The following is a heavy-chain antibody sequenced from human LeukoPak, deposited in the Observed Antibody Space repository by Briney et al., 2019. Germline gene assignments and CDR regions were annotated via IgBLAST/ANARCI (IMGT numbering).Heavy chain of an antibody. D-gene: IGHD6-25*01. Sequence: GESLRLSCAVSGFTFEDYAMHWVRQAPGKGLEWVSLISGDGSSTYYADSVKGRFTISRDNSENSLYLQMNSLRTGDTALYYCAKDWRSGWTYFDYWGQGTLVTVSS. CDR3: AKDWRSGWTYFDY. CDR2: ISGDGSST. V-gene: IGHV3-43*02. CDR1: GFTFEDYA. J-gene: IGHJ4*02.